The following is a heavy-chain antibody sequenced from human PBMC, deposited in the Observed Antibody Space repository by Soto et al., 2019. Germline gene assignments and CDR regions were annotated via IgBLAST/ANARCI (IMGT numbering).Heavy chain of an antibody. Sequence: QVQLVQSGVEVKKPGASVKVSCKPSGYTFSSHGLSWVRQAPGQGLEWLGWISTWDDDTNYAQKFQGRITMTTDSATSTGYMELRSLRPDDTAVYYCVREYTFSREASFDPWGQGTLVMVSS. J-gene: IGHJ5*02. CDR3: VREYTFSREASFDP. CDR1: GYTFSSHG. V-gene: IGHV1-18*01. D-gene: IGHD2-2*01. CDR2: ISTWDDDT.